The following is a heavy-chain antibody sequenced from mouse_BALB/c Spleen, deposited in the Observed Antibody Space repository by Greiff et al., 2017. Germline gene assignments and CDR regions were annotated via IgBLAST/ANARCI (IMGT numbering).Heavy chain of an antibody. CDR2: INPSNGRT. J-gene: IGHJ4*01. CDR3: ARYEAARALYAMDY. V-gene: IGHV1S81*02. Sequence: QVQLQQPGAELVRPGASVKLSCKASGYTFTSYWMHWVKQRPGQGLEWIGEINPSNGRTNYNEKFKSKATLTVDKSSSTAYMQLSSLTSEDSAVYYCARYEAARALYAMDYWGQGTSVTVSS. D-gene: IGHD3-1*01. CDR1: GYTFTSYW.